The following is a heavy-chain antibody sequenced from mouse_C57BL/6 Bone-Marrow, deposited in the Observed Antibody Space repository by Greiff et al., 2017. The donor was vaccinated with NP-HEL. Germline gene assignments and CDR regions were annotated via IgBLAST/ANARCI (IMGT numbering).Heavy chain of an antibody. D-gene: IGHD1-1*01. CDR3: ARGATVVAKGYYLDY. J-gene: IGHJ2*01. Sequence: EVKLMESGPGLAKPSQTLSLSCSATGYSITSDYWNWIRKFPGNKLEYMGYISYSGSTYYNPSLKSRISITRDTSKNQYYLQLNSVTTEDTATDYWARGATVVAKGYYLDYWGQGTTLTVSS. CDR1: GYSITSDY. CDR2: ISYSGST. V-gene: IGHV3-8*01.